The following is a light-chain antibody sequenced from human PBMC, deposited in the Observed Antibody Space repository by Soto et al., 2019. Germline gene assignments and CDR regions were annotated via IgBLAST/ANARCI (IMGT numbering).Light chain of an antibody. Sequence: IQMTQSPSTLSASVVDRVTITCRASQSISSWLAWYQQKPGKAPNLLIYGASSLQSGVPSRFSGSGSGTEFTLTISSLQPDDFATYYCQQYNTEWTFGQGTKVEIQ. CDR2: GAS. V-gene: IGKV1-5*01. CDR3: QQYNTEWT. J-gene: IGKJ1*01. CDR1: QSISSW.